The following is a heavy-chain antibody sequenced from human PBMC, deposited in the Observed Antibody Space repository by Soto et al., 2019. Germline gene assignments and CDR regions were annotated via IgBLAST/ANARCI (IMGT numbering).Heavy chain of an antibody. V-gene: IGHV3-74*01. CDR2: INPDGSST. J-gene: IGHJ6*02. Sequence: EVQLAESGGGLVQPGGSLSLSCAASGFTFSPYWMHGVRQAPGKGLVWVSRINPDGSSTNYADSVKGRFTISRDNAKNTLYLQMNSLRAEDTAVYYCGRGGSNSPNGMDVWGQGTTVTVSS. CDR1: GFTFSPYW. CDR3: GRGGSNSPNGMDV. D-gene: IGHD4-4*01.